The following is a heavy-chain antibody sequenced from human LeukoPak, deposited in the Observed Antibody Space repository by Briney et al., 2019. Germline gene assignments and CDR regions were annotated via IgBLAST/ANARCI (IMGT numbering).Heavy chain of an antibody. Sequence: GGSLRLSCAASGFTFSSYAMHWVRQAPGKGLEWVAVISYDGSNKYYADSVKGRFTISGDNSKNTLYLQMNSLRAEDTAVYYCARDGTLRSRRGSFDYWGQGTLVTVSS. CDR3: ARDGTLRSRRGSFDY. J-gene: IGHJ4*02. V-gene: IGHV3-30-3*01. D-gene: IGHD3-16*01. CDR1: GFTFSSYA. CDR2: ISYDGSNK.